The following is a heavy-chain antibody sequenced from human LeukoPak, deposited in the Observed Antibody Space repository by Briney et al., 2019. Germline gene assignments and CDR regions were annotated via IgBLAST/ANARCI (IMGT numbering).Heavy chain of an antibody. CDR2: IYHSGST. Sequence: PSETLSLTCAVSGGSISSGGYSWSWIRQPPGKGLEWIGYIYHSGSTYYNPSLKSRVTISVDRSKNQFSLKLSSVTAADTAVYYCASLSRKNYYFDYWGQGTLVTVSS. CDR1: GGSISSGGYS. J-gene: IGHJ4*02. V-gene: IGHV4-30-2*01. CDR3: ASLSRKNYYFDY. D-gene: IGHD1-7*01.